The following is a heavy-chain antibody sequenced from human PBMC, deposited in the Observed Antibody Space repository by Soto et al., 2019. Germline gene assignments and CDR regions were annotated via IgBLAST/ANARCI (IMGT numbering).Heavy chain of an antibody. V-gene: IGHV3-48*04. CDR1: GFTFSSYW. D-gene: IGHD6-13*01. CDR3: ARDPEGRGAAGSMDV. CDR2: ISSSGSTI. J-gene: IGHJ6*03. Sequence: GGSLRLSCAASGFTFSSYWMSWVRQAPGKGLEWVSYISSSGSTIYYADSVKGRFTISRDNAKNSLYLQMNSLRAEDTAVYYCARDPEGRGAAGSMDVWGTGTTVTVSS.